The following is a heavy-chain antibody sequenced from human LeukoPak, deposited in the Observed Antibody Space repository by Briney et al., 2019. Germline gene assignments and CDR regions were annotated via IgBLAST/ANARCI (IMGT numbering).Heavy chain of an antibody. D-gene: IGHD6-13*01. CDR1: GGSISSTSYY. CDR3: ARHLGSSSWFDC. V-gene: IGHV4-39*01. Sequence: SETLSLTCTVSGGSISSTSYYWGWIRPPPGKGLEWIGGIYYTGSAYYNPALKSRVTISVDTSKNQFSLKLSSVTAADTAVYYCARHLGSSSWFDCWGQGTLVTVSS. CDR2: IYYTGSA. J-gene: IGHJ4*02.